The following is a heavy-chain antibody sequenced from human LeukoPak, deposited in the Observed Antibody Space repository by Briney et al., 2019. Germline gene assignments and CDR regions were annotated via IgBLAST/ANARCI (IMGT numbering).Heavy chain of an antibody. CDR1: GFTFSDSY. D-gene: IGHD5-24*01. CDR3: ARGSRTIELGDDY. CDR2: ISSSSSDT. V-gene: IGHV3-11*06. Sequence: PGGSLRLSCAASGFTFSDSYMSWTRQTPGKGLEWLSYISSSSSDTNYADSVKGRFTISRDNAKNSLYLQMNSLRAEDTAVYYCARGSRTIELGDDYWGQGTLVTVSS. J-gene: IGHJ4*02.